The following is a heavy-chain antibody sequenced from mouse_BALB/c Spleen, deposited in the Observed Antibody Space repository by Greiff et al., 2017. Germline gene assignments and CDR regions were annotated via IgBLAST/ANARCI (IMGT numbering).Heavy chain of an antibody. Sequence: QVQLQQPGAELVKPGASVKLSCKASGYTFTSYWMHWVKQRPGQGLEWIGEINPSNGRTNYNEKFKSKATLTVDKSSSTAYMQLSSLTSEDSAVYFCARCPSTGTGYWYFDVWGAGTTVTVSS. CDR2: INPSNGRT. D-gene: IGHD4-1*02. CDR3: ARCPSTGTGYWYFDV. V-gene: IGHV1S81*02. J-gene: IGHJ1*01. CDR1: GYTFTSYW.